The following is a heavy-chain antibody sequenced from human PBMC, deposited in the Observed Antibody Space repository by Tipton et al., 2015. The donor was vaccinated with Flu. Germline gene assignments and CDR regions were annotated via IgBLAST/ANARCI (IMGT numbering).Heavy chain of an antibody. Sequence: GSLRLSCAASGFTFSSYPMHWVRQAPGKGLEYVSAISSSGGNTYYANSVKGRFTISRDNANNLMYLQMSSLRAEDTAVYYCARGPYCGRDCYRYWYFDLWGRGTLVTVSS. D-gene: IGHD2-21*01. V-gene: IGHV3-64*01. CDR2: ISSSGGNT. CDR3: ARGPYCGRDCYRYWYFDL. CDR1: GFTFSSYP. J-gene: IGHJ2*01.